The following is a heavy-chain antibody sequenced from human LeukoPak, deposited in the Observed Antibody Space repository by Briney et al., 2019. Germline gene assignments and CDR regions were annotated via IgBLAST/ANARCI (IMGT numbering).Heavy chain of an antibody. J-gene: IGHJ4*02. D-gene: IGHD4-11*01. CDR1: GFTFSSYC. CDR3: AGGGVTTSFYFDY. Sequence: GGSLRLSCAASGFTFSSYCMNWVRQAPGKGLEWVSSISSSSSYIYYADSVKGRFTISRDNAKNSLYLQMNSLRAEDTAVYYCAGGGVTTSFYFDYWGQGTLVTVSS. V-gene: IGHV3-21*01. CDR2: ISSSSSYI.